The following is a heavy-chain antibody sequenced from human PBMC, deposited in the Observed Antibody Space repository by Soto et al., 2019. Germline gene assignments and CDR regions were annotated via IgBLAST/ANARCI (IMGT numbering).Heavy chain of an antibody. D-gene: IGHD2-2*01. CDR2: ISYDGSNK. J-gene: IGHJ6*02. CDR1: GFTFSSYG. Sequence: GGSLRLSCAASGFTFSSYGMHWVRQAPGKGLEWVAVISYDGSNKYYADSVKGRFTISRDNSKNTLYLQMNSLRAEDTAVYYCAKVVPAAMPYYYYGMDVWGQGTTVTVS. V-gene: IGHV3-30*18. CDR3: AKVVPAAMPYYYYGMDV.